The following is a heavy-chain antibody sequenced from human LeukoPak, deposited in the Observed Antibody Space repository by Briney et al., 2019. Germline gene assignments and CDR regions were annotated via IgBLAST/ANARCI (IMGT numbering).Heavy chain of an antibody. CDR1: GGSISTYY. CDR2: VDYSGST. CDR3: ARAGSGYSFDI. J-gene: IGHJ3*02. Sequence: KPSETLSLTCTVSGGSISTYYWTWIRQTPGKGLEWIGYVDYSGSTNYNPSLKSRVTISVDTSGNQFSLRLSSVTAADSAMYYCARAGSGYSFDIWGRGTLVTVSS. V-gene: IGHV4-59*01. D-gene: IGHD3-3*01.